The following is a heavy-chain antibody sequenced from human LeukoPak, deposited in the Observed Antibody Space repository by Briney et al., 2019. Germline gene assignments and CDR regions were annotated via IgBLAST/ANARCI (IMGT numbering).Heavy chain of an antibody. V-gene: IGHV3-30-3*01. CDR2: ISYDGSNK. CDR1: GFTFSDYI. Sequence: LSLSCAVSGFTFSDYIMHWVRQAPGKGLEWVATISYDGSNKYYTDSVKGRFTISRDSSKNTLYLQVNSLRAEDTAVYYCARDRSNFFDPWGQGTLVTVSS. J-gene: IGHJ5*02. CDR3: ARDRSNFFDP.